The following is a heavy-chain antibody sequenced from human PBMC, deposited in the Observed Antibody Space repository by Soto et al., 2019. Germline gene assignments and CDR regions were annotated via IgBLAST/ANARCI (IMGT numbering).Heavy chain of an antibody. CDR1: GFTFDDYA. D-gene: IGHD1-26*01. CDR3: EKDMGTLVGANIFDY. CDR2: ISWNSGSI. Sequence: PGGSLRLSCAASGFTFDDYAMHWVRQAPGKGLEWVSGISWNSGSIGYADSVKGRFTISRDNAKNSLYLQMNSLRAEDTALYYCEKDMGTLVGANIFDYWGQGTLATVSS. V-gene: IGHV3-9*01. J-gene: IGHJ4*02.